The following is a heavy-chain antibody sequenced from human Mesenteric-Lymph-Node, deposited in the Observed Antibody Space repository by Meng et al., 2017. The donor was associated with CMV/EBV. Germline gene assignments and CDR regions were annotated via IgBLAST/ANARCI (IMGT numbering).Heavy chain of an antibody. CDR1: GFTFNDYG. CDR2: INWNGGST. CDR3: ARTSYSNYVYYYYGMDV. J-gene: IGHJ6*02. V-gene: IGHV3-20*01. D-gene: IGHD4-11*01. Sequence: GGSLRLSCAVSGFTFNDYGMSWVRQAPGKGLEWVSGINWNGGSTGYADSVKGRSTISRDNAKNSLYLQMNSLRAEDTASYHCARTSYSNYVYYYYGMDVWGQGTTVTVSS.